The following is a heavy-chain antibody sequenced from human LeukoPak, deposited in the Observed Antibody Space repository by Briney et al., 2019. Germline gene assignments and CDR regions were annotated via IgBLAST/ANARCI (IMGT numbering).Heavy chain of an antibody. V-gene: IGHV4-38-2*02. D-gene: IGHD3-9*01. J-gene: IGHJ4*02. Sequence: PSETLSLTCTVSGYSISSGYYWGWIRQPPGKGLEWIGSIYHSGSTYYNPSLKSRVTISVDTPKNQFSLKLSSVTAADTAVYYCASWGLRYSDYWGQGTLVTVSS. CDR1: GYSISSGYY. CDR2: IYHSGST. CDR3: ASWGLRYSDY.